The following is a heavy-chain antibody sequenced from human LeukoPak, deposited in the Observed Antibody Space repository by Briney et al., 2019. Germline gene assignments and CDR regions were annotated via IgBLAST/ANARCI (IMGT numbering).Heavy chain of an antibody. J-gene: IGHJ4*02. CDR1: GFTFSSYA. CDR2: ISGSGGST. CDR3: AKVDSIAVAGYLIDY. Sequence: PGGSLRLSCAASGFTFSSYAMSWVRQAPGKGLKWVSAISGSGGSTYYADSVKGRFTISRDNSKNTLYLQMNSLRAEDTAVYYCAKVDSIAVAGYLIDYWGQGTLVTVSS. V-gene: IGHV3-23*01. D-gene: IGHD6-19*01.